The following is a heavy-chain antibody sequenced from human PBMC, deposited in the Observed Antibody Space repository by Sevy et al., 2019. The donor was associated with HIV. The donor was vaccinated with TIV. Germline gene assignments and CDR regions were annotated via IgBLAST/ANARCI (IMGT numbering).Heavy chain of an antibody. J-gene: IGHJ6*02. V-gene: IGHV3-15*01. CDR3: NTDPIILLLVTNGLDV. CDR1: GFTFSYAW. Sequence: GGSLRLSCAASGFTFSYAWMSWVRQAPGKGLEWIGRIKAKADGGTIKYAAPVKGRFTISRDDSKNTLYLQMNSLKTEDTAVYYCNTDPIILLLVTNGLDVWGQGTTVTVSS. CDR2: IKAKADGGTI. D-gene: IGHD2-8*02.